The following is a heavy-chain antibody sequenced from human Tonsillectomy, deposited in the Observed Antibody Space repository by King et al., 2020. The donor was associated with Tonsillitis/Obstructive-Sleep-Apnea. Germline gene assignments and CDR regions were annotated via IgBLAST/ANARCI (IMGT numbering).Heavy chain of an antibody. CDR1: GGSFSGYF. V-gene: IGHV4-34*01. J-gene: IGHJ4*02. D-gene: IGHD4-23*01. Sequence: VQLQQWGAGLLKPSETLSLTCAVNGGSFSGYFWSWIRQAPGKGLEWVGEINYSGITNYNPSLKSRDIISIDIVRKQYSLKLSSVTAADTAVYSCARELFHGGMHYGYWGQGRLVSVSS. CDR2: INYSGIT. CDR3: ARELFHGGMHYGY.